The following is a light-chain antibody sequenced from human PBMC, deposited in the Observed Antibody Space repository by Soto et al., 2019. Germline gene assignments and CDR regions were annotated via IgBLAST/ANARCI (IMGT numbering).Light chain of an antibody. Sequence: DIQLTQSPSFLSASVGDRVTITCRASQDISDYLAWYQQRPGKAPKLLNYAASTLQSGVSSRFSISGSGTEFTLTISRLQPEDFATYSCQQVNSYPLTFGGGTKVEIK. CDR1: QDISDY. CDR2: AAS. CDR3: QQVNSYPLT. J-gene: IGKJ4*01. V-gene: IGKV1-9*01.